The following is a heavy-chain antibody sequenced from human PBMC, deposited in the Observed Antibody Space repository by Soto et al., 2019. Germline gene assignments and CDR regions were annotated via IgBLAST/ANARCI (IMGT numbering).Heavy chain of an antibody. Sequence: QVQLVESGGGVVQPGRSLRLSCAASGFTFSSYGMHWVRQAPGKGLEWVAVISYDGSNKYYADSVKGRFTISRDNSKNTLYLQMNSLRAEDTAVYYCAKARQWGPVDYYYYGMDVWGQGTTVTVSS. CDR1: GFTFSSYG. D-gene: IGHD6-19*01. CDR3: AKARQWGPVDYYYYGMDV. J-gene: IGHJ6*02. V-gene: IGHV3-30*18. CDR2: ISYDGSNK.